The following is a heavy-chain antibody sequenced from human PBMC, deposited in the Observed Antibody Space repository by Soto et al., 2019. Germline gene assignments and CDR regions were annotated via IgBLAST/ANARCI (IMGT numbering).Heavy chain of an antibody. J-gene: IGHJ6*02. CDR2: ISSSGSTI. V-gene: IGHV3-48*03. Sequence: GGSLRLSCAAAGFTFSGYEMNWVRQAPGKGLEWVSYISSSGSTIYYADSVKGRFTISRDNAKNSLYLQMNSLRAEDTAVYYCAREAVVVVAATGYYYYGMDVWGQGTTVTVSS. CDR1: GFTFSGYE. CDR3: AREAVVVVAATGYYYYGMDV. D-gene: IGHD2-15*01.